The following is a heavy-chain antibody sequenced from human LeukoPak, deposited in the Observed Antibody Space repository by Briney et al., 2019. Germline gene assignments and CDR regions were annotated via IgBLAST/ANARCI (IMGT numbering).Heavy chain of an antibody. J-gene: IGHJ2*01. V-gene: IGHV3-48*01. Sequence: GGSLRLSCAASGFTLIAYSLNWVRQAPGKGPEWLSYIGRGSSGIYYADSVQGRFTISRDDDKNSLYLQMYRLRVEDTAIYYCAREHSYIYGSQYFDLWGRGALVTVSS. CDR2: IGRGSSGI. D-gene: IGHD5-18*01. CDR3: AREHSYIYGSQYFDL. CDR1: GFTLIAYS.